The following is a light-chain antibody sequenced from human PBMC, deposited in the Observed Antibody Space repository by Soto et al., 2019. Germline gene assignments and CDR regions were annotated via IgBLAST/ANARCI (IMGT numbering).Light chain of an antibody. Sequence: EIVMTQPPATTSVSPGERVTLSCRASQSVSSNLAWYQQKPGQAPRLLIYGASTRATGTPARFSGSGSGTEFTLTISGLQSEDFAVYYCQQYNNWPLTFGGGTKVEIK. V-gene: IGKV3-15*01. CDR1: QSVSSN. J-gene: IGKJ4*01. CDR3: QQYNNWPLT. CDR2: GAS.